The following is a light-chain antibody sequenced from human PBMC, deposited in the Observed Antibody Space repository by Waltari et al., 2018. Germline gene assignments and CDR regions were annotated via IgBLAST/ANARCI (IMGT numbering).Light chain of an antibody. CDR1: QGISSY. CDR3: LQHNSYPYS. Sequence: DIQMTQSPSSLSASVGDTVTITCRASQGISSYLNWFQQKPGKAPKLLIYAATTLQSGVPSMFSGSGSGTEFTLTISSLQPEDFAAYYCLQHNSYPYSFGQGTKVEIK. J-gene: IGKJ2*03. V-gene: IGKV1-17*01. CDR2: AAT.